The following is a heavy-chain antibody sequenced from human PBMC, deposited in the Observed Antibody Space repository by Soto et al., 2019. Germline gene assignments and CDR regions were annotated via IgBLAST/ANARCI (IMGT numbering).Heavy chain of an antibody. CDR3: AREYVLLWFGETYNWFDP. J-gene: IGHJ5*02. Sequence: ASETLSLTCSVSGASISSYYYTWIRQTPGKGLEWIGYIYLGGSINYNPSFKSRVTISVDTSKNQFSVKLSSVTAADTAVYYCAREYVLLWFGETYNWFDPWGQGTLVTVSS. CDR2: IYLGGSI. CDR1: GASISSYY. D-gene: IGHD3-10*01. V-gene: IGHV4-4*08.